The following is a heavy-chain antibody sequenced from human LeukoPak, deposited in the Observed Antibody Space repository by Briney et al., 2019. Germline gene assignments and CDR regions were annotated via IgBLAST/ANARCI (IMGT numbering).Heavy chain of an antibody. CDR2: TYTSGST. D-gene: IGHD5-12*01. CDR3: ARQGSGYDSSYGLFDY. V-gene: IGHV4-4*07. CDR1: GGSISSYY. Sequence: SETLSLTCTVSGGSISSYYWSWIRQPAGKGLEWIGRTYTSGSTYYNPSLKSRVTISVDTSKNQFSLKLSSVTAADTAVYYCARQGSGYDSSYGLFDYWGQGTLVTVFS. J-gene: IGHJ4*02.